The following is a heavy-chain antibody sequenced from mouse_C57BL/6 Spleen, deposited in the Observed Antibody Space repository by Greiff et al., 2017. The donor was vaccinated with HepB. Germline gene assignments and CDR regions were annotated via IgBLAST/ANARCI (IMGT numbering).Heavy chain of an antibody. D-gene: IGHD1-1*01. CDR1: GYTFTDYY. V-gene: IGHV1-76*01. CDR3: ARQWITTVVAFDY. Sequence: VQLQQSGAELVRPGASVKLSCKASGYTFTDYYINWVKQRPGQGLEWIARIYPGSGNTYYNEKFKGKATLTAEKSSSTAYMQLSSLTSEDSAVYFCARQWITTVVAFDYWGQGTTLTVSS. CDR2: IYPGSGNT. J-gene: IGHJ2*01.